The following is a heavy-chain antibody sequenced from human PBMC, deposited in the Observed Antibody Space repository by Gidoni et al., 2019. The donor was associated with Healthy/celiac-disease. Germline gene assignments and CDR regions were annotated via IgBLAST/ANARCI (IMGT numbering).Heavy chain of an antibody. D-gene: IGHD1-26*01. Sequence: QVQLQESGPGLVKPSETLSLTCTVSGGSISSYYWSWIRQPPGKGLEWIGYIYYSGSTNYNPSLKSRVTISVDTSKNQFSLKLSSVTAADTAVYYCARGWSGSEGMGWGQGTMVTVSS. CDR1: GGSISSYY. J-gene: IGHJ3*01. CDR2: IYYSGST. V-gene: IGHV4-59*01. CDR3: ARGWSGSEGMG.